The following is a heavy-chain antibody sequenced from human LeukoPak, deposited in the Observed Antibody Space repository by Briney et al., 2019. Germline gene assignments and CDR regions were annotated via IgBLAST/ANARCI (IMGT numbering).Heavy chain of an antibody. CDR2: ISGSGGST. D-gene: IGHD6-13*01. CDR3: AKVAAAGTFDY. J-gene: IGHJ4*02. V-gene: IGHV3-23*01. Sequence: GGSLRLSCAVSGFSYSSYAMSWVRQAPGKGLEGVSTISGSGGSTYYADSVKGRFTISRDNSKNTLYLQMNSLRAEDTAVYYCAKVAAAGTFDYWGQGTLVTVSS. CDR1: GFSYSSYA.